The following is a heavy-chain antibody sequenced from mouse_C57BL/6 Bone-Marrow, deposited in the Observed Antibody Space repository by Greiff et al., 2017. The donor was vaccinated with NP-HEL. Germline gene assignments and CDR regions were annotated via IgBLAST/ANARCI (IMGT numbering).Heavy chain of an antibody. CDR2: ISYDGSN. D-gene: IGHD4-1*01. Sequence: ESGPGLVKPSQSLSLTCSVTGYSITSGYYWNLIRQFPGNQLEWMGYISYDGSNNYNPTLKNRISITRDPSKNQIFLKLNSVTTEDTATYYCARAGTNWYFDVWGTGTTVTVSS. CDR1: GYSITSGYY. V-gene: IGHV3-6*01. J-gene: IGHJ1*03. CDR3: ARAGTNWYFDV.